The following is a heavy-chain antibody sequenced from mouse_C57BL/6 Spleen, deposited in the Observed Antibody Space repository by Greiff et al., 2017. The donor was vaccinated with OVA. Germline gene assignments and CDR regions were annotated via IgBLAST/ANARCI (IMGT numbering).Heavy chain of an antibody. CDR3: ARCLGRGPYYFDY. V-gene: IGHV1-53*01. J-gene: IGHJ2*01. CDR2: INPSNGGT. Sequence: VKLQQPGTELVKPGASVKLSCKASGYTFTSYWMHWVKQRPGQGLEWIGNINPSNGGTNYNEKFKSKATLTVDKSSSTAYMQLSSLTSEDSAVYYCARCLGRGPYYFDYWGQGTTLTVSS. CDR1: GYTFTSYW. D-gene: IGHD4-1*01.